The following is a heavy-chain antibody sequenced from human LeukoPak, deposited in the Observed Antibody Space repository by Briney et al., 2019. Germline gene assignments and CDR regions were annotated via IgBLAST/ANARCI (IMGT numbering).Heavy chain of an antibody. J-gene: IGHJ3*02. CDR2: ISGSGGST. CDR1: GFTFSSYA. D-gene: IGHD3-22*01. Sequence: GGSLRLSCAASGFTFSSYAMSWVRQAPGKGLEWVSAISGSGGSTYYADSVKGRFTISRDNSKNTLYLQMNSLRAEDTAVYYCAKVYYYDSSGYRDAFDIWGQGTMVTVSS. CDR3: AKVYYYDSSGYRDAFDI. V-gene: IGHV3-23*01.